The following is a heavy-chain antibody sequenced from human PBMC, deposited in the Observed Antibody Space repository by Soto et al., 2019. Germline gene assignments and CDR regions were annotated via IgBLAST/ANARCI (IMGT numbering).Heavy chain of an antibody. CDR1: GFSLSTSGAG. CDR3: AHKGGRGAGIDV. J-gene: IGHJ6*02. Sequence: QITLKGSGPTLVKPTQTLTLTCTFSGFSLSTSGAGVVWIRQPPGKALEWLALIYWDDGKRYSSSLESRLTITKDTSKNQVVLKMTNMDPVDTATYYCAHKGGRGAGIDVWVHGTTVTVSS. V-gene: IGHV2-5*02. D-gene: IGHD2-15*01. CDR2: IYWDDGK.